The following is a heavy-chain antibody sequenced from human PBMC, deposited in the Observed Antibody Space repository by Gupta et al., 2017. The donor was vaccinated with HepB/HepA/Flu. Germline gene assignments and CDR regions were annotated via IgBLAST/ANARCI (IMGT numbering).Heavy chain of an antibody. D-gene: IGHD3-22*01. CDR2: ISGSSGGVPST. Sequence: EVQMLESGGGLVQPGGSLRLLCTASGFSLSNYAMGWVRQAPGKGLEWVSSISGSSGGVPSTFYANSVNVRFTISRDDSNNTFYLQVNSLRAEDTALYYCAREKGGYYLDAFDIWGQGTMVTVSS. CDR1: GFSLSNYA. V-gene: IGHV3-23*01. J-gene: IGHJ3*02. CDR3: AREKGGYYLDAFDI.